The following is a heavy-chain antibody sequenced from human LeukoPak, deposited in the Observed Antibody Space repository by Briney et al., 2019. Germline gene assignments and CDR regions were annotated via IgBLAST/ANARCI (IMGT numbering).Heavy chain of an antibody. CDR3: ARVPRGYSGYGIDY. CDR1: GYTFTGYY. V-gene: IGHV1-2*02. J-gene: IGHJ4*02. CDR2: INPNSGGT. Sequence: ASVKVSCKASGYTFTGYYMHWVRQAPGQGLEWMGWINPNSGGTNYAQKFQGRVTMTRDTSISTAYMELSSLRSEDTAVYYCARVPRGYSGYGIDYWGQGTLVTVSS. D-gene: IGHD5-12*01.